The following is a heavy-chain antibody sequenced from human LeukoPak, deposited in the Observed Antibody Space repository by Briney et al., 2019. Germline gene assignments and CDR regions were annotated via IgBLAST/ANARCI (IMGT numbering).Heavy chain of an antibody. D-gene: IGHD3-22*01. J-gene: IGHJ3*02. V-gene: IGHV3-23*01. Sequence: GGSLRLSCAASGFTFSSYAMSWVRQAPGKGLEWVSAISVSGGSTYYADSVKGRFTISRDNSKNTLYLQMNSLRAEDTALYYCAKGAFSDISGYFSLDAFDMWGQGTMVTVSS. CDR2: ISVSGGST. CDR3: AKGAFSDISGYFSLDAFDM. CDR1: GFTFSSYA.